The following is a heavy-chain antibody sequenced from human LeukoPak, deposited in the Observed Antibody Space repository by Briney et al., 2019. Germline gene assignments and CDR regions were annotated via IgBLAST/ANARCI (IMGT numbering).Heavy chain of an antibody. D-gene: IGHD2-21*02. V-gene: IGHV3-21*01. J-gene: IGHJ4*02. Sequence: GGSLRLSCAASGFTFSSYSMNWVRQAPGKGLEWVSSISSSSSYIYYADSVKGRFTISRDNAKNSLYLQMNSLRAEDTAVYYCARVGAYCGGDCYSDYWGQGTPVTVSS. CDR2: ISSSSSYI. CDR1: GFTFSSYS. CDR3: ARVGAYCGGDCYSDY.